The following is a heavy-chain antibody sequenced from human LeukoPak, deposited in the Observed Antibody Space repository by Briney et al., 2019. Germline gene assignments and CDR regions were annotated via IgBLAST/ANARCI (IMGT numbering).Heavy chain of an antibody. CDR3: ARAEVGPYCSSPSCYAHYYYSYMDV. CDR2: IYHNGNT. Sequence: SGTLSLTCAVSAGPISTSDWWTWVRQPPGKGLEWIGEIYHNGNTNYNPSLKSRVTISVDKSTNQFSLRLTSVTAADTAVYYCARAEVGPYCSSPSCYAHYYYSYMDVWGKGTTVIVSS. CDR1: AGPISTSDW. J-gene: IGHJ6*03. V-gene: IGHV4-4*02. D-gene: IGHD2-2*01.